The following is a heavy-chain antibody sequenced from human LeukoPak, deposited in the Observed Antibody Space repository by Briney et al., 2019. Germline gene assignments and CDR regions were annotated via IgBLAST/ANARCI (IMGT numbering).Heavy chain of an antibody. CDR2: IYPGDSDT. Sequence: GESLKISCKGSGYSFTSYWIGWVRQMPGKGLEWMGIIYPGDSDTRYSPSFQGQVTISADKSISTAYLQWSSLKASDAAMYYCARRAYYRSGSGSGMDVWGKGNTVTVSS. J-gene: IGHJ6*04. CDR1: GYSFTSYW. D-gene: IGHD3-10*01. CDR3: ARRAYYRSGSGSGMDV. V-gene: IGHV5-51*01.